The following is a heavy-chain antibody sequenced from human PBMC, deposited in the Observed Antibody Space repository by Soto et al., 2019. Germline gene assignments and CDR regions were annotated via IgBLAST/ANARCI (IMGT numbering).Heavy chain of an antibody. CDR2: ISAYNGNT. V-gene: IGHV1-18*01. D-gene: IGHD3-22*01. Sequence: ASVKVSCKASGYTFTSYGISWVRQAPGQGLEWMGWISAYNGNTNYAQKLQGRVTMTTDTSTSTAYMELRSLRSDDTAVYYCARSKWLLDYYYYMDVRGKGTTVTVSS. CDR3: ARSKWLLDYYYYMDV. CDR1: GYTFTSYG. J-gene: IGHJ6*03.